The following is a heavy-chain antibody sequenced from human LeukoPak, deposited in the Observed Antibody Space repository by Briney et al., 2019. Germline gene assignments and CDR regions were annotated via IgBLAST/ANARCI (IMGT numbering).Heavy chain of an antibody. CDR2: INHSGST. V-gene: IGHV4-61*08. J-gene: IGHJ5*02. Sequence: SSETLSLTCTVSGGSISSGGYYWSWIRQPPGKGLQWIGEINHSGSTSYNPSLKSRVTISVDTSKNQFSLNLSSVTAADTAVYYCARWSAAIPKMFDPWGQGTLVTVSS. CDR3: ARWSAAIPKMFDP. D-gene: IGHD6-13*01. CDR1: GGSISSGGYY.